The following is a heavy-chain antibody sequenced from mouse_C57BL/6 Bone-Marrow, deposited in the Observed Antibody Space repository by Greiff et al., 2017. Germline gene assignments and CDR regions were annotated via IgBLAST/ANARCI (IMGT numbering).Heavy chain of an antibody. CDR2: IRSKSNNYAT. D-gene: IGHD1-1*01. CDR1: GFSFNTYA. CDR3: VKGYYGSLPGLAY. Sequence: EVKLVESGGGLVQPKGSLKLSCAASGFSFNTYAMNWVRQAPGKGLEWVARIRSKSNNYATYYADSVKDRFTISKDDSESILYLHMIHLKTEDTANSDGVKGYYGSLPGLAYWGQGTLVTVSA. J-gene: IGHJ3*01. V-gene: IGHV10-1*01.